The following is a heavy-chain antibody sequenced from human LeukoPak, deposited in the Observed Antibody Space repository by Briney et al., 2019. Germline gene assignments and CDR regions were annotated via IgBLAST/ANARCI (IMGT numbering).Heavy chain of an antibody. V-gene: IGHV3-49*04. Sequence: GGSLRLSCTASGFTFGDCAMSWVRQAPGKGLEWVGFIRSKAYGGTTEYAASVKGRFTISRDDSKSIAYLQMNSLKTEDTAVYYCTRDSYDEPDYWGQGTLVTVSS. CDR2: IRSKAYGGTT. CDR1: GFTFGDCA. CDR3: TRDSYDEPDY. J-gene: IGHJ4*02. D-gene: IGHD3-16*01.